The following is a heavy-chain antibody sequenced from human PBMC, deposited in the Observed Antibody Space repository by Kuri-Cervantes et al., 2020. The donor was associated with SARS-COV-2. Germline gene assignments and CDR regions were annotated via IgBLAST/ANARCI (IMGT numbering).Heavy chain of an antibody. CDR3: ATLTMVREGVGYYMDV. CDR2: IYYSGST. Sequence: SETLSLTCTVSGGSISSSSYYWGWIRQPPGKGLEWIGSIYYSGSTHYNPSLKSRVTISVDTSKNQFSLKLSSVTAADTAVYYCATLTMVREGVGYYMDVWGKGTTVTVSS. CDR1: GGSISSSSYY. J-gene: IGHJ6*03. D-gene: IGHD3-10*01. V-gene: IGHV4-39*01.